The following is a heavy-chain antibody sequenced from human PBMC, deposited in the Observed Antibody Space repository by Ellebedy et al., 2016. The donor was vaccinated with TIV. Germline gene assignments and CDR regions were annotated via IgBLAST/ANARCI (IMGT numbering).Heavy chain of an antibody. CDR2: ISGSGGST. CDR1: AFSFSSYA. V-gene: IGHV3-23*01. CDR3: AKAKRQWLVGGDWFDP. J-gene: IGHJ5*02. D-gene: IGHD6-19*01. Sequence: GGSLRLXXAASAFSFSSYAMSWVRQAPGKGLEWVSAISGSGGSTYYADSVKGRFTISRDNSKNTLYLQMNSPRAEDTAVYYCAKAKRQWLVGGDWFDPWGQGTLVTVSS.